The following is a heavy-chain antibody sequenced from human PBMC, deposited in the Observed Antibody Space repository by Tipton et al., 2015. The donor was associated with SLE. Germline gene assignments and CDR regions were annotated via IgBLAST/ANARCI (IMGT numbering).Heavy chain of an antibody. CDR3: ARGRYCSSTSCSYYFDY. V-gene: IGHV4-34*01. CDR2: INHSGST. D-gene: IGHD2-2*01. J-gene: IGHJ4*02. Sequence: TLSLTCAVYGGSFSGYYWSWIRQPPGKGLEWIGEINHSGSTNYNPSLKSRVTISIDTSKNQFSLKVSSATAADTAVYYCARGRYCSSTSCSYYFDYWGQGTLVTVPS. CDR1: GGSFSGYY.